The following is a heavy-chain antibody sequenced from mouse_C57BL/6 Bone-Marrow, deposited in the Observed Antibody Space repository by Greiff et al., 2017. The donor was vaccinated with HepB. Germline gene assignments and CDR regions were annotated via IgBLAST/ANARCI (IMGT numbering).Heavy chain of an antibody. CDR3: PSVVATPFYAMDY. CDR1: GYTFTSYW. D-gene: IGHD1-1*01. V-gene: IGHV1-5*01. CDR2: IYPGNSDT. J-gene: IGHJ4*01. Sequence: EVQLQQSGTVLARPGASVKMSCKTSGYTFTSYWMHWVKQRPGQGLEWIGAIYPGNSDTSYNQKFKGKAKLTAVTSASTAYMELSSLTNEDSAVYYCPSVVATPFYAMDYWGKGTSVTVSS.